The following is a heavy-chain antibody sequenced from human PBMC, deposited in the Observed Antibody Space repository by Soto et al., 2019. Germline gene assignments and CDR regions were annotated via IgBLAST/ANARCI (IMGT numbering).Heavy chain of an antibody. V-gene: IGHV3-21*01. J-gene: IGHJ5*02. D-gene: IGHD3-22*01. CDR2: ISDSGHYI. CDR3: ARSGLALPYSASHWFDP. CDR1: GFTFGTYG. Sequence: PGGSLRLSCASSGFTFGTYGMNWVRHAPGKGLEWLSSISDSGHYIYYADSVKGRFTISRDNAKNSLFLQMNSLRGEDTAVYYCARSGLALPYSASHWFDPWGHGTLVTVSS.